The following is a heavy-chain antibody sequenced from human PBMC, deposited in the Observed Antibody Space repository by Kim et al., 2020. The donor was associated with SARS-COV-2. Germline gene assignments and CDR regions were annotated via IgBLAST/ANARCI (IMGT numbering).Heavy chain of an antibody. Sequence: ASVKVSCKASGYTFTSYYMHWVRQAPGQGLEWMGIINPSGGSTSYAQKFQGRVTMTRDTSTSTVYMELSSLRSEDTAVYYCARDRYNWNDNDYYYYGMDVWGQGTTVTVSS. V-gene: IGHV1-46*01. CDR1: GYTFTSYY. CDR3: ARDRYNWNDNDYYYYGMDV. CDR2: INPSGGST. D-gene: IGHD1-1*01. J-gene: IGHJ6*02.